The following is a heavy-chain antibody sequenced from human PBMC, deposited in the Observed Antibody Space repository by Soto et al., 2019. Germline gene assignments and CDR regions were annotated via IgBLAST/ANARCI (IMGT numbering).Heavy chain of an antibody. CDR2: IYSGGST. CDR3: AGAAAGNVYYYYYMDV. V-gene: IGHV3-66*01. CDR1: GFTVSSNY. Sequence: EVQLVESGGGLVQPGGSLRLSCAASGFTVSSNYMSWVRQAPGKGLEWVSVIYSGGSTYYADSVKGRFTISRDNSKNTLYLQMNSLRAEDTAVYYCAGAAAGNVYYYYYMDVWGKGTTVTVSS. J-gene: IGHJ6*03. D-gene: IGHD6-13*01.